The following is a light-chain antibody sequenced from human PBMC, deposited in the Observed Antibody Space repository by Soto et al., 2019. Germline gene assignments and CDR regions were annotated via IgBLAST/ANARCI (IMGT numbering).Light chain of an antibody. CDR1: SSNIGAGYD. CDR3: QSYDSSLSVV. J-gene: IGLJ2*01. Sequence: QSVLTQPPSVSGAPGQRVTISCTGSSSNIGAGYDVHWYQQLPGTAPKLLIYGNNNRPSGVPDRFSGSKSGTSASLAITGLQAEDEADYYCQSYDSSLSVVFGGGTKLTGL. CDR2: GNN. V-gene: IGLV1-40*01.